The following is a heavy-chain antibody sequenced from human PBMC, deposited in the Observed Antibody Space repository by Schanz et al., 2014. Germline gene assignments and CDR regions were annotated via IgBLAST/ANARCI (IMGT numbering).Heavy chain of an antibody. V-gene: IGHV4-59*01. CDR2: IYSSGST. Sequence: QVQLQESGPGVVKPSETLSLTCTVSGGSISTYYWSWIRQSPGKGLEYIGYIYSSGSTNYNPSLESRVTMSVDTSKNQFSLKLSSVTAADTAVYYCAREWSSFDYWGQGTLVTVSS. CDR1: GGSISTYY. J-gene: IGHJ4*02. CDR3: AREWSSFDY. D-gene: IGHD2-8*01.